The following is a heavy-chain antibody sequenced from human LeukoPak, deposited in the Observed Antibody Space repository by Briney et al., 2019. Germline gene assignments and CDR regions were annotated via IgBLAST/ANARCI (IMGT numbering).Heavy chain of an antibody. J-gene: IGHJ5*02. D-gene: IGHD2-2*01. V-gene: IGHV3-23*01. CDR3: AIGDNWFDP. Sequence: GGSLRLSCAASGFTFSSYGMSWVRQAPGKGLEWVSAISGSGGSTYYADSVKGRFTISRDNSKNTLYLQMNSLRAEDTAVYLAAIGDNWFDPWGQGTLVTVSS. CDR1: GFTFSSYG. CDR2: ISGSGGST.